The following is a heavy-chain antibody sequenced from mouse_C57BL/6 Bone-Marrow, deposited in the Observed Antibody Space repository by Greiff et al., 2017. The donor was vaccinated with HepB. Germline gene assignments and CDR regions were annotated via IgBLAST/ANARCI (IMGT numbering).Heavy chain of an antibody. V-gene: IGHV3-6*01. CDR3: ASRATADD. CDR1: GYSITSGYY. D-gene: IGHD1-2*01. J-gene: IGHJ2*01. Sequence: EVKLQESGPGLVKPSQSLSLTCSVTGYSITSGYYWNWLRQFPGNKLEWMGYISYDGSNNYNPSLTNRISITRDTSKNQLFLKLNSVTTEDTATYYCASRATADDWGQGTTLTVSS. CDR2: ISYDGSN.